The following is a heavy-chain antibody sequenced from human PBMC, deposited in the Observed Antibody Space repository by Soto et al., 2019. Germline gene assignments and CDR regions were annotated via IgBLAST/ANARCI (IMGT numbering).Heavy chain of an antibody. CDR3: VKDHCGGDCYSNPYFDY. J-gene: IGHJ4*02. CDR1: GFSFTTYG. CDR2: IWYDGSKT. D-gene: IGHD2-21*02. V-gene: IGHV3-33*06. Sequence: QGQLVESGGGAVQPGGSLRLSCAASGFSFTTYGLHWVRQAPGKGLEWVAVIWYDGSKTYYADSVKGRFTISRDNSKNTLYLQMNSVRVEDTAMYYCVKDHCGGDCYSNPYFDYWGQGTLVTVSS.